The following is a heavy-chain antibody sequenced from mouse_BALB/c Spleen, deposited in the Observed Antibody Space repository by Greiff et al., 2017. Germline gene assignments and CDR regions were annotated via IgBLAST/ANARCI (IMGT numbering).Heavy chain of an antibody. CDR3: ARCHGNSLYYYAMDY. Sequence: EVKLVESGPSLVKPSQTLSLTCSVTGDSITSGYWNWIRKFPGNKLEYMGYISYSGSTYYNPSLKSRISITRDTSKNQYYLQLNSVTTEDTATYYCARCHGNSLYYYAMDYWGQGTSVTVSS. V-gene: IGHV3-8*02. CDR1: GDSITSGY. J-gene: IGHJ4*01. D-gene: IGHD2-1*01. CDR2: ISYSGST.